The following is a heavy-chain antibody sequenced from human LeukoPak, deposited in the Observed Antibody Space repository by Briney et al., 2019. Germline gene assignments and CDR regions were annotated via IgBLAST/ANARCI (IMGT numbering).Heavy chain of an antibody. CDR2: IYTSGST. V-gene: IGHV4-4*07. D-gene: IGHD1-26*01. J-gene: IGHJ4*02. Sequence: SETLSLTCTVSGGSISSYYWSWIRQPAGKGLEWIGRIYTSGSTNYNPSLKSRVTISVDTSKDQFSLKLTSVIAADTAVYYCARRKGGATRAFDYWGQGTLVTVSS. CDR1: GGSISSYY. CDR3: ARRKGGATRAFDY.